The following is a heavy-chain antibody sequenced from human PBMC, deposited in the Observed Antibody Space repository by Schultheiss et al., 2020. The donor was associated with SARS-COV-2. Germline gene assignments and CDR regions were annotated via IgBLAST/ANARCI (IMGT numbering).Heavy chain of an antibody. CDR2: IYYSGST. CDR3: AKAYYYGSGSYCMDV. CDR1: GGSVSSCSYY. J-gene: IGHJ6*02. D-gene: IGHD3-10*01. V-gene: IGHV4-61*01. Sequence: SETLSLTCTVSGGSVSSCSYYWSWIRQPPGKGLEWIGYIYYSGSTNYNSSLKSRVTISVDTSKNQFSLKLSSVTAADTAVYYCAKAYYYGSGSYCMDVWGQGTTVTVSS.